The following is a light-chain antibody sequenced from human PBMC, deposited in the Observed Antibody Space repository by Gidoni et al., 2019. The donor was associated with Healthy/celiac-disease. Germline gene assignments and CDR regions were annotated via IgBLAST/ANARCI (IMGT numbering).Light chain of an antibody. CDR1: KLGDKY. J-gene: IGLJ2*01. V-gene: IGLV3-1*01. CDR3: QAWDSSTLV. Sequence: SYELTQPPSVSVSPGQTASITCSGDKLGDKYACWYQQKPGQSPVLVISQDSQRPSVIPERFSGANSGNTATLTISGTQAMDEADYYCQAWDSSTLVFGGGTKLTVL. CDR2: QDS.